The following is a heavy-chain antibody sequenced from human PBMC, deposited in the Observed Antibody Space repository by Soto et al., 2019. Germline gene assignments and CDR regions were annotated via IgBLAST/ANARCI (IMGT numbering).Heavy chain of an antibody. CDR3: ARSFDY. V-gene: IGHV3-72*01. Sequence: EVQLVESGGGLVQPGGSLRLSCAASGFTFSDHYMDWVRQAPEKGLEWIGRIRNKANSYTTEYAASVKGRFTISRDDSKNSLYLQMNSLKTEDTAVYYCARSFDYWGQGTLVTVSS. CDR1: GFTFSDHY. CDR2: IRNKANSYTT. J-gene: IGHJ4*02.